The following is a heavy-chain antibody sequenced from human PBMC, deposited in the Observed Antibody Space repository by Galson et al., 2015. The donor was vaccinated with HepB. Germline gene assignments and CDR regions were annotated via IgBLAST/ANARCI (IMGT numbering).Heavy chain of an antibody. CDR2: ISYDGSNK. CDR1: GFTFSSYA. J-gene: IGHJ4*02. Sequence: SLRLSCAASGFTFSSYAMHWVRQAPGKGLEWVAVISYDGSNKYYADSVKGRFTISRDNSKNTLYLQMNSLRVEDTAVYYCARERELRLGELALWSGGGFDYWGQGTLVTVSS. V-gene: IGHV3-30*04. CDR3: ARERELRLGELALWSGGGFDY. D-gene: IGHD3-16*02.